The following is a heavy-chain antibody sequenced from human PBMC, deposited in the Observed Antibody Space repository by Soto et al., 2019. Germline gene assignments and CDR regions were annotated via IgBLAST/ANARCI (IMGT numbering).Heavy chain of an antibody. D-gene: IGHD6-13*01. V-gene: IGHV1-69*13. J-gene: IGHJ3*02. Sequence: SVKVSCTASGGTFSSYAISWVRQAPGQGLEWMGGIIPIFGTANYAQKFQGRVTITADESTSTAYMELSSLRSEDTAVYYCARDQYSSSWALIAFDIWGQGTMVTVSS. CDR2: IIPIFGTA. CDR3: ARDQYSSSWALIAFDI. CDR1: GGTFSSYA.